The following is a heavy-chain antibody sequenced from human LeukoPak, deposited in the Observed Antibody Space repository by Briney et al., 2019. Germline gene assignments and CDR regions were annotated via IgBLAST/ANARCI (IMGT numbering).Heavy chain of an antibody. CDR3: AKAYDYGDYFDY. CDR1: GFTFDDYA. Sequence: GRSLRLSCAASGFTFDDYAMHWVRQAPGKGLEWVSGISWNSGSIGYADSVKGRFTISRDNAKDSLYLQMNSLRAEDTALYYCAKAYDYGDYFDYWGQGTLVTVSS. J-gene: IGHJ4*02. D-gene: IGHD4-17*01. CDR2: ISWNSGSI. V-gene: IGHV3-9*01.